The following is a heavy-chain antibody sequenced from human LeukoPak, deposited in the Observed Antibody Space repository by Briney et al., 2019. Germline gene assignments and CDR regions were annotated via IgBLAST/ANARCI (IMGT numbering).Heavy chain of an antibody. J-gene: IGHJ5*02. D-gene: IGHD1-26*01. CDR3: ARGRWEVRFDP. V-gene: IGHV4-34*01. CDR1: GGSFSGYY. CDR2: ISHIGST. Sequence: SETLSLTCAVYGGSFSGYYGSWVRQPPGKGLEWIGEISHIGSTNYNPSLESRVTISVDTSKNQFSLKLSSVTAADTAVYYCARGRWEVRFDPWGRGTLVTVSS.